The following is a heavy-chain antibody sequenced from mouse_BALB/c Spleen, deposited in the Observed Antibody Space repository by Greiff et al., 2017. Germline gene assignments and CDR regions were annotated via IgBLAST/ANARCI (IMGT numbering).Heavy chain of an antibody. CDR1: GYTFTSYY. CDR3: TTPQYYGYAMDY. J-gene: IGHJ4*01. D-gene: IGHD1-2*01. Sequence: VQLQQSGAELVKPGASVKLSCKASGYTFTSYYMYWVKQRPGQGLEWIGEINPSNGGTNFNEKFKSKATLTVDKSSSTAYMQLSSLTSEDSAVYYCTTPQYYGYAMDYWGQGTSVTVSS. CDR2: INPSNGGT. V-gene: IGHV1S81*02.